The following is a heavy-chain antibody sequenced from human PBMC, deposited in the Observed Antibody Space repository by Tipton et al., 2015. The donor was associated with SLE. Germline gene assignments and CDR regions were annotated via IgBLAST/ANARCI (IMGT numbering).Heavy chain of an antibody. CDR1: GGSFSGYY. V-gene: IGHV4-34*01. CDR3: ARDWDSSIIADY. J-gene: IGHJ4*02. CDR2: INHSGST. Sequence: TLSLICAVYGGSFSGYYWSWIRQPPGKGLEWIGEINHSGSTNYNPSLKSRVTISVDTSKNQFSLKLSSVTAADTAVYYCARDWDSSIIADYWGQGTLVTVSS. D-gene: IGHD6-13*01.